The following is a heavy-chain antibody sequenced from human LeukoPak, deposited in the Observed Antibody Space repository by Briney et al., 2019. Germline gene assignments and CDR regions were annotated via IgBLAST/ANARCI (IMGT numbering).Heavy chain of an antibody. D-gene: IGHD1-14*01. CDR3: AKPARTDYADY. CDR2: INSDGSSI. V-gene: IGHV3-74*01. J-gene: IGHJ4*02. CDR1: GFTFSSYW. Sequence: GGSLRLSCAASGFTFSSYWMHWVRQVPGKGLVWASRINSDGSSIAYADSVKGRFTISRDNGKDTLYLQMNSLRAEDTGVYYCAKPARTDYADYWGQGTLVTVSS.